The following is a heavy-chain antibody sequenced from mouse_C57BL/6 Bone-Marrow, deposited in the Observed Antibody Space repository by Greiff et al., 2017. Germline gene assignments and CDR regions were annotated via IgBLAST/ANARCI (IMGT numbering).Heavy chain of an antibody. D-gene: IGHD1-1*01. J-gene: IGHJ1*03. CDR2: IYPRDGST. Sequence: VQLQQSGPELVKPGASVKLSCKASGYTFTSYDINWVKQRPGQGLEWIGWIYPRDGSTKSNEKFKGKATLTVDTSSSRAYMALHSLTSEDSAVYFCARLEFDGSSGDWYFDVWGTGTTVTVSS. V-gene: IGHV1-85*01. CDR1: GYTFTSYD. CDR3: ARLEFDGSSGDWYFDV.